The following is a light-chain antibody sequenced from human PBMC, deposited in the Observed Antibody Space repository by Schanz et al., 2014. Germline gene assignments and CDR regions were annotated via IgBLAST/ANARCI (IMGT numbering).Light chain of an antibody. CDR3: SSYASIASFVV. Sequence: QSALTQPASVSGSPGQSITISCTGTSSDIGGYNYVSWYQQHPGKAPKLMIYDVTNRPSGVSSRFSASKSGNTASLTISGLQAEDEADYYCSSYASIASFVVFGGGTKLTV. CDR2: DVT. CDR1: SSDIGGYNY. V-gene: IGLV2-14*01. J-gene: IGLJ2*01.